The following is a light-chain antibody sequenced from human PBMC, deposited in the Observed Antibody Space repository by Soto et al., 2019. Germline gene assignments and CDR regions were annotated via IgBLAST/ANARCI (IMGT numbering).Light chain of an antibody. Sequence: QSVLTQAPSASGTPGQRVTISCSGSRSNIGTNTVNWYQQLPGTAPKLLIYRNNQRPSGVPDRFSGSKSGTSASLAISGLQSEDEADYYCAAWDDSLNGHLVFGGGTKVTVL. V-gene: IGLV1-44*01. CDR1: RSNIGTNT. CDR3: AAWDDSLNGHLV. CDR2: RNN. J-gene: IGLJ2*01.